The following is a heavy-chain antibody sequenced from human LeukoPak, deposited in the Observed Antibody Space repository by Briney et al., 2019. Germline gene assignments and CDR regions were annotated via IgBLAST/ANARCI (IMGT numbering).Heavy chain of an antibody. CDR2: ISYDGSSK. CDR3: ARDDYYDSSLDY. J-gene: IGHJ4*02. V-gene: IGHV3-30*09. Sequence: GRSLRLSCAASGFTFSSSVMHWVRQAPGKGLEWVAMISYDGSSKYYADSVKGRFAISRDNSKNTLYLQMNSLRAEDTAVYYCARDDYYDSSLDYWGQGTLVTVSS. D-gene: IGHD3-22*01. CDR1: GFTFSSSV.